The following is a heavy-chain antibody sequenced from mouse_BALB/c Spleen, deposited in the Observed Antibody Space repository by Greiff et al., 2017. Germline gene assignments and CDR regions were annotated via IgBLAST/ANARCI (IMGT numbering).Heavy chain of an antibody. CDR3: ARGGYGSSYNAMDY. J-gene: IGHJ4*01. CDR2: INPSTGYT. V-gene: IGHV1-7*01. CDR1: GYTFTSYW. Sequence: VQLQQSGAELAKPGASVKMSCKASGYTFTSYWMHWVKQRPGQGLEWIGYINPSTGYTEYNQKFKDKATLTADKSSSTAYMQLSSLTSEDSAVYYCARGGYGSSYNAMDYWGQGTSVTVSS. D-gene: IGHD1-1*01.